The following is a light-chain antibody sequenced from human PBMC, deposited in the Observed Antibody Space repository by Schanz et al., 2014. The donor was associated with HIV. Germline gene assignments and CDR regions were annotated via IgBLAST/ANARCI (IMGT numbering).Light chain of an antibody. CDR1: QSVRDK. J-gene: IGKJ1*01. Sequence: ETIMTQSPVTLSVSPGDRVTLACRASQSVRDKVAWYQRRPGQAPRLLIYDSSSRATGISARFSGSGSGTEFTLTISSLQSDDFATYCCQQYNRYWTFGQGTKVEIK. CDR3: QQYNRYWT. V-gene: IGKV3-15*01. CDR2: DSS.